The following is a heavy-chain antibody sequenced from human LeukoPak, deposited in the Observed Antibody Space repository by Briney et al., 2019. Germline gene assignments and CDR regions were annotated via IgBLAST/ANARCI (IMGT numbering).Heavy chain of an antibody. V-gene: IGHV3-48*04. D-gene: IGHD3-10*01. CDR1: GFTFSSYS. CDR2: ISSSSNPI. Sequence: SGGSLRLSCAASGFTFSSYSMNWVRQAPGKGLEWVSYISSSSNPILYADSVRGRFTISRDNAKNSLYLQMHSLRAEDTAVYYCTRDPGRVRGVLGFDYWGQGTLVTVSS. J-gene: IGHJ4*02. CDR3: TRDPGRVRGVLGFDY.